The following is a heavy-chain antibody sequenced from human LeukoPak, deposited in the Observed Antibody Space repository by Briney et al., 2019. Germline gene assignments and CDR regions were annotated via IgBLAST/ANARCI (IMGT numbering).Heavy chain of an antibody. CDR3: ATSAHIEVGTAPPPDY. CDR1: GFTFNRLG. D-gene: IGHD2-21*02. Sequence: PGGPLRLSCATSGFTFNRLGMHWVRQAPGKGLEWVAVIWYDGSNKDYADSVKGRFTISRDNSKNTLYLQMSGLRAEDTAVYYCATSAHIEVGTAPPPDYWGQRTLVTVTS. J-gene: IGHJ4*02. V-gene: IGHV3-33*01. CDR2: IWYDGSNK.